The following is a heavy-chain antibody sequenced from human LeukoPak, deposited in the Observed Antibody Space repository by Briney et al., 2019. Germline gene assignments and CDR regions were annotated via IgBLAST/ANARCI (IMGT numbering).Heavy chain of an antibody. CDR1: GGSISSGSYY. CDR2: IYTSGST. Sequence: SQTLSLTCTVSGGSISSGSYYWSWIRQPAGKGLEWIGRIYTSGSTNYNPSLKSRVTMSVDTSKNQFSLKLSSVTAADTAVYYCARDRYYYDSSGYQEFDYWGQGTLVTVSS. CDR3: ARDRYYYDSSGYQEFDY. J-gene: IGHJ4*02. V-gene: IGHV4-61*02. D-gene: IGHD3-22*01.